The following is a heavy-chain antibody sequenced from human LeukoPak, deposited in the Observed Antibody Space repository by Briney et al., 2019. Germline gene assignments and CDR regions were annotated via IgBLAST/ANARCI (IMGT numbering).Heavy chain of an antibody. J-gene: IGHJ6*02. CDR3: ASQFGGRYCSGGSCYSGYYGMDV. CDR2: IYPVDSVT. Sequence: GESLKISCKGSGYSFTSYWIGWVRQMPGEGLEWMGIIYPVDSVTRYSPSFQGQVTISADKSISTAYLQWSSLKASDTAMYYCASQFGGRYCSGGSCYSGYYGMDVWGQGTTVTVSS. CDR1: GYSFTSYW. D-gene: IGHD2-15*01. V-gene: IGHV5-51*01.